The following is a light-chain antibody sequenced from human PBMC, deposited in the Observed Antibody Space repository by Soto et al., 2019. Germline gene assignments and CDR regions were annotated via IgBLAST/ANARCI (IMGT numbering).Light chain of an antibody. Sequence: EVVLTQSPGTLSLSPGERATLSCRASQSVSNNYFAWYQQKPGQAPRLLIFGSSDSATGIPDRFSGSGSGTDFSLTISRLEPEDCAVYYCQQYGSSPPYTFGQGTKLEIK. V-gene: IGKV3-20*01. J-gene: IGKJ2*01. CDR1: QSVSNNY. CDR2: GSS. CDR3: QQYGSSPPYT.